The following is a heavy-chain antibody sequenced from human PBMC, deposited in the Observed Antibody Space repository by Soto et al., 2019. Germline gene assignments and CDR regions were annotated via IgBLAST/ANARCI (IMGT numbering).Heavy chain of an antibody. CDR1: GYTFSNYA. Sequence: QLLDSGGGLVPPGGSLRLPCAASGYTFSNYAMSWIRQAPGKGLEWVSTIRGNGDGAYYTDSVKGRFTISRDNSKNTLSLQMNSLRVEDTALYYCAAAGAGSFDLWGQGTMVTVSS. CDR2: IRGNGDGA. V-gene: IGHV3-23*01. D-gene: IGHD3-10*01. CDR3: AAAGAGSFDL. J-gene: IGHJ3*01.